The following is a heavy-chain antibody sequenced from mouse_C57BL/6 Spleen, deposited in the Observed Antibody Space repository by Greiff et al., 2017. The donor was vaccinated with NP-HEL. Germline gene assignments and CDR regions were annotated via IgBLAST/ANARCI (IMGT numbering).Heavy chain of an antibody. CDR2: IDPSDSST. J-gene: IGHJ2*01. V-gene: IGHV1-59*01. D-gene: IGHD1-1*01. CDR1: GYTFTSYW. CDR3: ARDYGSSYPYYFDY. Sequence: QVQLQQPGAELVRPGTSVKLSCKASGYTFTSYWMHWVKQRPGQGLEWIGVIDPSDSSTNYNQKFKGKATLTVATSSSTAYMQLSSLTSEDSAVYYCARDYGSSYPYYFDYWGQGTTLTVSS.